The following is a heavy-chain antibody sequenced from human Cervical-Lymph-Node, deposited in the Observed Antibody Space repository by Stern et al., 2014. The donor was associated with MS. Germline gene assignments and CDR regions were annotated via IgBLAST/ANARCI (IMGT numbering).Heavy chain of an antibody. D-gene: IGHD4-17*01. CDR2: IIPVFGTP. CDR1: GGTFSRYT. Sequence: QVQLVQSGPEVKKPGSSVKVSCKPSGGTFSRYTFTWVRQAPGQGLEWMGGIIPVFGTPNYAQKFQGRVTITADESTRTTYMELSSLRSADTAVYYCARELDYGDYDDAFDIWGEGTMVIVSS. CDR3: ARELDYGDYDDAFDI. J-gene: IGHJ3*02. V-gene: IGHV1-69*01.